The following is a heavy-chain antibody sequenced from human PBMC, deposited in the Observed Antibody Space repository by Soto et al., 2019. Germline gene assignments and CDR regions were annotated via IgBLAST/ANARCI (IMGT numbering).Heavy chain of an antibody. J-gene: IGHJ6*02. V-gene: IGHV1-3*01. CDR3: ARAVARGVKTIYYYYGMDV. CDR1: GYTFSNFA. D-gene: IGHD3-10*01. Sequence: GASAKVSCKASGYTFSNFAMHWVRQAPGQRLEWMGWINPGNGNTKYSQTFQGRVTITRDTSASTAYMELSSLRSEDTTVYYCARAVARGVKTIYYYYGMDVWGQGTTVTVSS. CDR2: INPGNGNT.